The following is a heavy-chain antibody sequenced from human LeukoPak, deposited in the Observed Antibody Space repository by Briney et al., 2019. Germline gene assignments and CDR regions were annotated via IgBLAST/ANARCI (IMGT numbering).Heavy chain of an antibody. V-gene: IGHV1-2*02. J-gene: IGHJ3*02. CDR1: GYTFTGYY. CDR2: INPNSGGT. CDR3: ARVSDSSGYYYAFDI. D-gene: IGHD3-22*01. Sequence: GASVKVSCKASGYTFTGYYMHWVRQAPGQGLEWMGWINPNSGGTNYAQKFQGRVTMTRDTSISTAYMELSRLRSDDTAVYYCARVSDSSGYYYAFDIWGQGTMVTVSS.